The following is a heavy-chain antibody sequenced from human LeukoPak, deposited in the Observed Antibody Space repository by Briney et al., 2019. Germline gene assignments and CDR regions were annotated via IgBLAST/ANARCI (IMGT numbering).Heavy chain of an antibody. D-gene: IGHD3-10*01. Sequence: PSETLSLTCTVSGGSISSGGYYWSWIRQHPGKGLEWIGYIYYSGSTYYNPSLKSRVTISVDTSKNQFSLKLSSVTAADTAVYYCARDTGGYYGSGDWFDPWGQVTLVTVSS. CDR3: ARDTGGYYGSGDWFDP. CDR1: GGSISSGGYY. J-gene: IGHJ5*02. CDR2: IYYSGST. V-gene: IGHV4-31*03.